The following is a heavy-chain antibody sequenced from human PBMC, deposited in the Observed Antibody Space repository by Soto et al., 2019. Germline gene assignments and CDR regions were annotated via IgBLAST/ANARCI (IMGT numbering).Heavy chain of an antibody. V-gene: IGHV3-23*01. CDR2: ISGSGGST. D-gene: IGHD5-12*01. Sequence: PGGSLRLSCAASGVPFSSYAMSWVRQAPGKGLEWVSAISGSGGSTYYADSVKGRFTISRDNSKNTLYLQMNSLRAEDTAVYYCAKDGLESLDVDIVALDYWGQGTLVTVSS. CDR3: AKDGLESLDVDIVALDY. CDR1: GVPFSSYA. J-gene: IGHJ4*02.